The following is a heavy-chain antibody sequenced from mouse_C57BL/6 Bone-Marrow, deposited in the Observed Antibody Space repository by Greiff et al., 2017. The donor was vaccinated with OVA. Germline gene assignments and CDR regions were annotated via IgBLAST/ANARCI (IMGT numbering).Heavy chain of an antibody. J-gene: IGHJ4*01. CDR2: ISDGGSYT. CDR1: GFTFSSYA. CDR3: ARDKVITTNYAMDY. Sequence: EVQLMESGGGLVKPGGSLKLSCAASGFTFSSYAMSWVRQTPEKRLEWVATISDGGSYTYYPDNVKGRFTISRDNAKNNLYLQMSHLKSEDTAMYYCARDKVITTNYAMDYWGQGTSVTVSS. V-gene: IGHV5-4*01. D-gene: IGHD1-1*01.